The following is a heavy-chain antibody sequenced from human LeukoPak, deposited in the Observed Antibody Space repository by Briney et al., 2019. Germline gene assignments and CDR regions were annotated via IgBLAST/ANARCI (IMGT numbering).Heavy chain of an antibody. V-gene: IGHV1-2*02. Sequence: ASVKVSCKASGYTFTSNYMHWVRQAPGQGLEWMGWINPNSGGTNYEQKFQGRVTMTRDTSISTAYMELSRLRSDDTAVYYCARGRGYSYGNHDYWGQGTLVTVSS. CDR2: INPNSGGT. D-gene: IGHD5-18*01. J-gene: IGHJ4*02. CDR1: GYTFTSNY. CDR3: ARGRGYSYGNHDY.